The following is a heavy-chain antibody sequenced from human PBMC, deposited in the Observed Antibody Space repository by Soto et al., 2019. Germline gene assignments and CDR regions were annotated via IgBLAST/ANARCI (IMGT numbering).Heavy chain of an antibody. CDR1: GYTFTSYG. CDR2: ISAYNGNT. CDR3: ARDPVLGVYWDYYYYYGMDV. J-gene: IGHJ6*02. D-gene: IGHD2-8*02. Sequence: ASVQVSCKASGYTFTSYGISWVRQAPGQGLEWMGWISAYNGNTNYAQKLQGRVTMTTDTSTSTAYMELRSLRSGDTAVYYCARDPVLGVYWDYYYYYGMDVWGQRTTVSVSS. V-gene: IGHV1-18*04.